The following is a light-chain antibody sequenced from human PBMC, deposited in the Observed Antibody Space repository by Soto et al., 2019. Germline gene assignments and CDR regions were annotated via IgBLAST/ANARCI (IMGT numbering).Light chain of an antibody. Sequence: DIVMTQSPATLSVAPGERVTFSCRASQGVSRKLAWYQHKPGQAPRLLIYDASTRATGIPPRFSGGGSGTEFTVTISSLQSEDFAIYYCQQYDIWPPYTFGQGTKVDI. CDR1: QGVSRK. CDR3: QQYDIWPPYT. V-gene: IGKV3-15*01. J-gene: IGKJ2*01. CDR2: DAS.